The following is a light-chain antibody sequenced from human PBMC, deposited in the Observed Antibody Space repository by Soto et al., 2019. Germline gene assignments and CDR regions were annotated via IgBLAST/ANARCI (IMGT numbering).Light chain of an antibody. CDR3: QQYGGSPRT. J-gene: IGKJ1*01. V-gene: IGKV3-20*01. CDR2: DAS. CDR1: QSISSNY. Sequence: ESVLTQSPGTLSLSPGERATLSCRASQSISSNYLAWYQQTPGQAPRLLIYDASSRAAGIPDRFSGSGSGTDFTLTISRLEPQDCGVYYCQQYGGSPRTFGQGTKVDIK.